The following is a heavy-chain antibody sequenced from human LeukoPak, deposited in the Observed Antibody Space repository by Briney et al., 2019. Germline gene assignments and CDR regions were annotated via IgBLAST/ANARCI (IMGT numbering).Heavy chain of an antibody. J-gene: IGHJ4*02. V-gene: IGHV3-21*01. CDR3: ARDKDVYFDY. CDR1: GFTVSSNY. Sequence: GGSLRLSCAASGFTVSSNYMNWVRQAPGKGLEWVSSISSSSSYIYYADSVKGRITISRDNAKNSLYLQMNSLRVEDTAVYYCARDKDVYFDYWGQGTLVTVSS. CDR2: ISSSSSYI.